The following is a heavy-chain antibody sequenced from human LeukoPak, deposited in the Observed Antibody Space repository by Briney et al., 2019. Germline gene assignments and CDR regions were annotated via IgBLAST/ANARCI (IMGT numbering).Heavy chain of an antibody. Sequence: SETLSLTCTVSGGSISSSSYYWGWIRQPPGKGLEWIGSIYYSGSTYYNPSLKSRVTISVDTSKNQFSLKLSSVTAADTAVYYCARGIAVAGSGIDYWGQGTLVTVSS. CDR3: ARGIAVAGSGIDY. CDR2: IYYSGST. CDR1: GGSISSSSYY. V-gene: IGHV4-39*07. D-gene: IGHD6-19*01. J-gene: IGHJ4*02.